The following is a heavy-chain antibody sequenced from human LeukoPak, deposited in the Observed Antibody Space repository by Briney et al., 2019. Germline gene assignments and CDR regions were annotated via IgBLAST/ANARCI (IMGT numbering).Heavy chain of an antibody. J-gene: IGHJ4*02. D-gene: IGHD5-18*01. CDR2: ISGSGGGT. Sequence: GGSLRLSCAASGFTFSSYAMNWVRQAPGKGLEWVSAISGSGGGTYYADSVKGRFTISRDNSKNTLYLQMNSLRAEDTAVYYCAKDAASAMVSMYDYWGQGTQVTVSS. CDR3: AKDAASAMVSMYDY. CDR1: GFTFSSYA. V-gene: IGHV3-23*01.